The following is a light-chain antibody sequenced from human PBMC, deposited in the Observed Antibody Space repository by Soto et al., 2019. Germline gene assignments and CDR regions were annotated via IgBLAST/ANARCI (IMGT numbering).Light chain of an antibody. CDR2: GAS. CDR3: QQYGSSPWT. V-gene: IGKV3-20*01. J-gene: IGKJ1*01. CDR1: QSVSSNY. Sequence: ESVLTQSPGTLSLSPGERATLSCRASQSVSSNYLAWYQQKPGQAPRLLIYGASTRATGTPDRFSGSGSGTDFTLTISRLVPDDSAVYYCQQYGSSPWTFGQGTKVEIK.